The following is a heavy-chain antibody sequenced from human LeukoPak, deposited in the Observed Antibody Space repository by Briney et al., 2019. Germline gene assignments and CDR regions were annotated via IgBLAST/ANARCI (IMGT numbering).Heavy chain of an antibody. CDR3: ARRRFDY. CDR1: GFTFSSYA. CDR2: ISYDGSNK. V-gene: IGHV3-30*04. Sequence: GGSLRLSCAASGFTFSSYAMHWVRQAPRKGLEWVAVISYDGSNKYYADSVKGRFTISRDNSKNTLYLQMNSLRAEDTAVYYCARRRFDYWGQGTLVTVSS. J-gene: IGHJ4*02.